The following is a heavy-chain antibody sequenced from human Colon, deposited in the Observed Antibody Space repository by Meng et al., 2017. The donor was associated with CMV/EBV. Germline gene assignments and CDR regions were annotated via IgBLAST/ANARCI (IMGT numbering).Heavy chain of an antibody. CDR2: IYYSGYT. CDR1: GGSISSSTYY. Sequence: QLKLQEPGPGLVKPSETLSLTCTVSGGSISSSTYYWGWIRQTPGKGLEWIGNIYYSGYTYYNPSLKSRLTISVDTSKNQFSLKLTSVTAADTAVYYCATDYGDYYFDRWGQGTLVTVFS. J-gene: IGHJ4*02. CDR3: ATDYGDYYFDR. D-gene: IGHD4-17*01. V-gene: IGHV4-39*07.